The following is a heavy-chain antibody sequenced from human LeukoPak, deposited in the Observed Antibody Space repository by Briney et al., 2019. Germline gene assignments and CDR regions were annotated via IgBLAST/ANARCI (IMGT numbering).Heavy chain of an antibody. J-gene: IGHJ6*02. CDR3: ARVNVSGPYYYYYGMDV. Sequence: ASVKVSCKASGYTFTSYGISWVRQAPGQGLEWMGGISAYNGNTNYAQKLQGRVTMTTDTSTSTAYMELRSLRSDDTAVYYCARVNVSGPYYYYYGMDVWGQGTTVTVSS. CDR1: GYTFTSYG. CDR2: ISAYNGNT. D-gene: IGHD6-19*01. V-gene: IGHV1-18*01.